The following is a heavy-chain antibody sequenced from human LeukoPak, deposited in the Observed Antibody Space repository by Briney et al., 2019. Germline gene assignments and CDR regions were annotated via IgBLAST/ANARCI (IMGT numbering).Heavy chain of an antibody. J-gene: IGHJ4*02. CDR3: ARGGNSGWRTPNDDY. D-gene: IGHD6-19*01. CDR1: GYTSTGYY. CDR2: INPNSGGT. Sequence: SVKPTWKAWGYTSTGYYMDCVRQVTKQGLEWMGWINPNSGGTNYAQKFQGRVTMTTDTSISTAYMELSSLRSDDTAVYYCARGGNSGWRTPNDDYWGQGTLVTVSS. V-gene: IGHV1-2*02.